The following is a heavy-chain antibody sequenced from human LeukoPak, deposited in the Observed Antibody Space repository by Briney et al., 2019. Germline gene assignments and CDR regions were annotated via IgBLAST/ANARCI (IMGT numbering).Heavy chain of an antibody. J-gene: IGHJ4*02. CDR2: IKSKADGATI. CDR1: GFTFNEAW. D-gene: IGHD2-8*01. Sequence: KTGGSLRLSCAASGFTFNEAWMSWVRQAPGKGLEWVGRIKSKADGATIDYAAPVKGRFTISRDDSENTLYLQMSRLKTEDTAVYYCMTDVLWDPAGYWGQGTLVTVSS. V-gene: IGHV3-15*01. CDR3: MTDVLWDPAGY.